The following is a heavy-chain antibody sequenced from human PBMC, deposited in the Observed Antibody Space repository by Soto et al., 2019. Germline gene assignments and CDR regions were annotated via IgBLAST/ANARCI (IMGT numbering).Heavy chain of an antibody. CDR3: AKDCSSTSCYTKGAARSPVSSFDP. CDR1: GGSISSYY. V-gene: IGHV4-4*07. Sequence: SETLSLTSTVSGGSISSYYWSWIRQPAGKGLEWIGRIYTSGSTDYNPSLKSRDTMSVDTSKNQFSLKLSSVTAADTAVYYCAKDCSSTSCYTKGAARSPVSSFDPWGQGTLVTVSS. CDR2: IYTSGST. J-gene: IGHJ5*02. D-gene: IGHD2-2*02.